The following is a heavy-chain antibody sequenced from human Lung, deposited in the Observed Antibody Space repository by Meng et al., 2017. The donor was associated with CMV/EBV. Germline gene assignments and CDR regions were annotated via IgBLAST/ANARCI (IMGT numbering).Heavy chain of an antibody. V-gene: IGHV3-30-3*01. CDR1: GFTLSSYA. Sequence: PCAASGFTLSSYAMHWVRQAPGKGLEWVAVISYDGTNKYYADSVKGRFTISRDNSKNTLYLQMNSLRAEDTAVCYCAGDQFDYWGHGTLVTVSS. CDR2: ISYDGTNK. J-gene: IGHJ4*01. CDR3: AGDQFDY.